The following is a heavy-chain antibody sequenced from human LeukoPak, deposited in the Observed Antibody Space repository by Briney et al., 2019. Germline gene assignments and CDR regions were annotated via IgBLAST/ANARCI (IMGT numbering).Heavy chain of an antibody. CDR3: AKDSYGYLLDY. V-gene: IGHV1-46*01. CDR2: INPSGGST. Sequence: ASAKVSCKASGYTFTSYYMHWVRQAPGQGLEWMGIINPSGGSTSYAQKFQGRVTMTRDMSTSTVYMELSSLRSEDTAVYYCAKDSYGYLLDYWGQGTLVTVSS. D-gene: IGHD5-18*01. J-gene: IGHJ4*02. CDR1: GYTFTSYY.